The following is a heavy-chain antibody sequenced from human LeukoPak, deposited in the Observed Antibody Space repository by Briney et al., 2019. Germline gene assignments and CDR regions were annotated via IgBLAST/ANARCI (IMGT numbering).Heavy chain of an antibody. V-gene: IGHV3-23*01. J-gene: IGHJ6*03. CDR3: AKDWRRIVVVGPVARHGNYMDV. D-gene: IGHD2-15*01. CDR2: ICGSGGST. Sequence: GGSLRLSCAASGFTFSSYAINWVRQAPGKGLERVSSICGSGGSTYYADSVKGRFTISRDNSKNTLNLQMNSLRAEDTAVYYCAKDWRRIVVVGPVARHGNYMDVWGKGTTVTISS. CDR1: GFTFSSYA.